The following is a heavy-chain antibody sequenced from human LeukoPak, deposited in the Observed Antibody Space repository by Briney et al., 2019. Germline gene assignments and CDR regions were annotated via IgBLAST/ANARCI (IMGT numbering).Heavy chain of an antibody. J-gene: IGHJ1*01. CDR2: IWYDGSNK. CDR1: GFTFSSYG. Sequence: GRSLRLSCAASGFTFSSYGMHWVRQAPGKGLEWVAVIWYDGSNKYYADSVKGRFTISRDNSKNTLYLQMNSLRAEDTAVYYCAKGPYSGSHYREFVRYFQHWGQGTLVTVSS. V-gene: IGHV3-33*06. D-gene: IGHD1-26*01. CDR3: AKGPYSGSHYREFVRYFQH.